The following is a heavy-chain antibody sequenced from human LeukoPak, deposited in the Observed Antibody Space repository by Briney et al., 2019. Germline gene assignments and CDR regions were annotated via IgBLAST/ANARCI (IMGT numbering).Heavy chain of an antibody. CDR3: ARGPRGPVAGNYFDY. CDR1: GYSISSGYY. J-gene: IGHJ4*02. Sequence: SETLSLTCTVSGYSISSGYYWGWIRQPPGKGLEWIGSFYQSGTTYYNPSLRSRVTISVDTSKNQFSLKLSSVTAADTAIFYCARGPRGPVAGNYFDYWCQGTLVTVSS. V-gene: IGHV4-38-2*02. CDR2: FYQSGTT. D-gene: IGHD6-19*01.